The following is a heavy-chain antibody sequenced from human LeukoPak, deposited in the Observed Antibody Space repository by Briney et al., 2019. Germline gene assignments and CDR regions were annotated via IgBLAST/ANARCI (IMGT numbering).Heavy chain of an antibody. CDR2: ISSGSSTI. D-gene: IGHD2-2*01. J-gene: IGHJ3*02. V-gene: IGHV3-48*01. CDR3: VREGFCSSTSCSLNAFDI. Sequence: GGSLRLSCAASGFSFSSYTMNWVRQAPGKGLEWVSYISSGSSTIHYADSVEGRFTISRDNAKNSLYLQMNSLRAEDSAIYYCVREGFCSSTSCSLNAFDIWGQGTMVTVSS. CDR1: GFSFSSYT.